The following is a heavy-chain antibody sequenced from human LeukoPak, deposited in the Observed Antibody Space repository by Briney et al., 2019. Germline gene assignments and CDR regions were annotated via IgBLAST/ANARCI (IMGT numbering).Heavy chain of an antibody. Sequence: ASVKVSCKASNYTFANFGISWVRQAPGQGLEWMGWISAYNGNTNYAQRLQGRVTMTTDTSTSTAYMELRSLRSDDTAVYYCARTDYYDSSGYYFPHWGQGTLVTVSS. J-gene: IGHJ1*01. CDR3: ARTDYYDSSGYYFPH. D-gene: IGHD3-22*01. CDR1: NYTFANFG. V-gene: IGHV1-18*01. CDR2: ISAYNGNT.